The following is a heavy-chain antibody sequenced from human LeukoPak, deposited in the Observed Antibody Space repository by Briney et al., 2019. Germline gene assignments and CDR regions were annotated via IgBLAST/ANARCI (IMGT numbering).Heavy chain of an antibody. V-gene: IGHV3-30*02. Sequence: PGGSLRLSCAASGFTVSSNYMSWVRQAPGKGLEWVAFIRYDGSNKYYADSVKGRFTISRDNSKNTLYLQMNSLRAEDTAVYYCAKGGVTIFGPDYWGQGTLVTVSS. D-gene: IGHD3-3*01. J-gene: IGHJ4*02. CDR2: IRYDGSNK. CDR1: GFTVSSNY. CDR3: AKGGVTIFGPDY.